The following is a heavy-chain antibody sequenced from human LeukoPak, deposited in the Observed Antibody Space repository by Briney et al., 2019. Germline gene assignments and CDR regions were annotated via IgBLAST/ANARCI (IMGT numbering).Heavy chain of an antibody. D-gene: IGHD6-19*01. CDR3: AREGYSSGKIDY. V-gene: IGHV3-7*01. Sequence: GGSLRLSCAASGFTFSSYWMSWVRQAPGKGLEWVANIKQDGSEKYYVDSVKGRFTISRGNAKKSVYLQMNSLRAEDTAVYYCAREGYSSGKIDYWGQGTLVTVSS. CDR1: GFTFSSYW. CDR2: IKQDGSEK. J-gene: IGHJ4*02.